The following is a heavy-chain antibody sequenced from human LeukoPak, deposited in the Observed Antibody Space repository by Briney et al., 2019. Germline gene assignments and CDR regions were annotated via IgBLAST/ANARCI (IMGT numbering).Heavy chain of an antibody. V-gene: IGHV4-31*03. CDR2: IYYSGST. Sequence: SQTLSLTCTVSGGSISSGGYYWSWIRQHPGKGLEWIGYIYYSGSTYYNPSLKSRVTMSVDTSKNQFSLKLSSVTAADTAVYYCARDANQLRYFDWFYGMDVWGQGTLVTVSS. D-gene: IGHD3-9*01. J-gene: IGHJ6*02. CDR1: GGSISSGGYY. CDR3: ARDANQLRYFDWFYGMDV.